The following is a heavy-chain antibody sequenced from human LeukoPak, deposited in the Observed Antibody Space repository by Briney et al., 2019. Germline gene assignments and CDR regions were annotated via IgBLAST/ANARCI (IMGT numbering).Heavy chain of an antibody. CDR1: GFTFSGSA. CDR2: IRSKANSYAT. D-gene: IGHD6-19*01. J-gene: IGHJ3*02. V-gene: IGHV3-73*01. Sequence: PGGFLRLSCAASGFTFSGSAMHWVRQASGKGLEWVGRIRSKANSYATAYAASVKGRFTISRDDSKNTAYLQMNSLKTEDTAVYYCTRNIAEAGRGQWAFDIWGQGTMVTVSS. CDR3: TRNIAEAGRGQWAFDI.